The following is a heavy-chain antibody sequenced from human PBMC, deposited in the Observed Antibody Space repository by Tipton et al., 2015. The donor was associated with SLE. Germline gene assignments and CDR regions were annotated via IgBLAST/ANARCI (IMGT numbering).Heavy chain of an antibody. Sequence: TLSLTCTVSGDSINSDGYLWTWIRQPPGKGLEWIGYIYYSGSTYYNPSLQSRLTMSVDTSTNQFSLKLTSVTAADTAVYFCARFDYSNWDDYWGQGTLVTVSS. CDR2: IYYSGST. J-gene: IGHJ4*02. D-gene: IGHD4-11*01. CDR3: ARFDYSNWDDY. V-gene: IGHV4-31*03. CDR1: GDSINSDGYL.